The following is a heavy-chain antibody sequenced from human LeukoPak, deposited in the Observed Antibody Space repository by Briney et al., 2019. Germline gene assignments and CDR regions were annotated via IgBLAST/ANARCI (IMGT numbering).Heavy chain of an antibody. CDR1: GLTFTSYA. CDR2: ISGSGGST. Sequence: GESLRLSCTASGLTFTSYAMSWVRQAPGKGLEWVSVISGSGGSTYNADSVEGRFTISRDNYKNTVYLQMNSLRAEDTAVYYCAKDRHGWAGTSSPAFDVWGQGTMVTVSS. D-gene: IGHD1-7*01. CDR3: AKDRHGWAGTSSPAFDV. V-gene: IGHV3-23*01. J-gene: IGHJ3*01.